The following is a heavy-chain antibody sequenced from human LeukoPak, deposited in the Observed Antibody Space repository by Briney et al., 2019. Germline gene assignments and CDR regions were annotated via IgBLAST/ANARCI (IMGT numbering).Heavy chain of an antibody. CDR2: TGGSGGST. J-gene: IGHJ2*01. CDR1: GFSFSSYA. Sequence: QAGGSLRLSCAASGFSFSSYAMSWVRQTPGKGLEWVSSTGGSGGSTHYTDSVKGRFTISRDNSKSTLYLQMNSLRAEDTAVYYCAEGPRRTLIRGDWYFDLWGRGTLVTVSS. CDR3: AEGPRRTLIRGDWYFDL. V-gene: IGHV3-23*01. D-gene: IGHD3-10*01.